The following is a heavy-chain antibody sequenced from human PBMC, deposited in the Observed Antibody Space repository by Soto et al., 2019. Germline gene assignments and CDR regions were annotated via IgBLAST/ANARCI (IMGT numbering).Heavy chain of an antibody. J-gene: IGHJ4*02. CDR1: GFTFSSFA. CDR2: ISYDGSNK. V-gene: IGHV3-30-3*01. D-gene: IGHD1-26*01. Sequence: QVQVVESGGAVVQPGRSLRLSCAASGFTFSSFALHWVRQAPGKGLEWVAVISYDGSNKYYADSVKGRFTISRDNSKNTMYLQMNSLRTEDTAVYYCAKAYPQVGSNHCDYWGQGTLVTVSS. CDR3: AKAYPQVGSNHCDY.